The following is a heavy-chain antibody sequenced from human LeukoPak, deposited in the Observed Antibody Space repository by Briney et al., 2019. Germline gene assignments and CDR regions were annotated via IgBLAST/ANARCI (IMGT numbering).Heavy chain of an antibody. CDR2: IQPRDSDT. J-gene: IGHJ4*02. CDR1: EYSFASYW. CDR3: ARAGWGYSFDY. D-gene: IGHD3-16*01. V-gene: IGHV5-51*01. Sequence: GESLKISCKGSEYSFASYWIGWVRQMPGKGLEWMGTIQPRDSDTIYSPFFQGQVTISADKSNSTAYLQWSSLKASDTAIYYCARAGWGYSFDYWGQGTLVTVSS.